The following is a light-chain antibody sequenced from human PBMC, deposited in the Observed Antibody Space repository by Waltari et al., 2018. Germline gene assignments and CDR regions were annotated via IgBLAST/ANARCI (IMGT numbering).Light chain of an antibody. CDR3: QQLNSYPIT. CDR1: QGLTSY. Sequence: DIQLTQSPSFLSASVGERVTITCRASQGLTSYFAWYQQKPGNAPKLLIYGASTLQSGVPSRFSGSGSGTEFTLTISSLQPEDSATYYCQQLNSYPITFGQGTRVESK. CDR2: GAS. V-gene: IGKV1-9*01. J-gene: IGKJ5*01.